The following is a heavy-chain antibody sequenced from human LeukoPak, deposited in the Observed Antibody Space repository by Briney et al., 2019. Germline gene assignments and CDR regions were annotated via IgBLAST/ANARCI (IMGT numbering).Heavy chain of an antibody. Sequence: GGSLRLSCADSGFTFSSYGMSWVRQAPGKGLEWVSAISGSGGSTYYADSVKGRFTISRDNSKNTPYLQMNSLRAEDTAVYYCAKKESGYFDWLFPFDYWGQGTPVTVSS. V-gene: IGHV3-23*01. CDR3: AKKESGYFDWLFPFDY. CDR2: ISGSGGST. D-gene: IGHD3-9*01. J-gene: IGHJ4*02. CDR1: GFTFSSYG.